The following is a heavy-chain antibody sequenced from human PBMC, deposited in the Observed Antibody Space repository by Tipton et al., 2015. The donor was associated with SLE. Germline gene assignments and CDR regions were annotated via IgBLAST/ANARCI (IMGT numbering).Heavy chain of an antibody. CDR3: ARDRGGLGSINRGLDY. CDR2: IHYSGTT. CDR1: GGSITNHY. Sequence: TLSLTCTVSGGSITNHYWNWIRQPPGKGLEWIGYIHYSGTTHDNPSLKSRVTMSVDMSKNQFSLRLTSVTAADTAVYYCARDRGGLGSINRGLDYWGQGTLVTVSS. J-gene: IGHJ4*02. D-gene: IGHD3-10*01. V-gene: IGHV4-59*11.